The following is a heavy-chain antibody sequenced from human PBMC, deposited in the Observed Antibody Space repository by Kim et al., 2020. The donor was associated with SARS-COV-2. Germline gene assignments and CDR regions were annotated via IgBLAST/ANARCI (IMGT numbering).Heavy chain of an antibody. CDR1: GYTFTSYY. Sequence: ASVKVSCKASGYTFTSYYMHWVRQAPGQGLECMGIINPSGGTTSYGQKFQGRVSMTRDTSMTTAYMELSSLTSEDTAVYYCAIAGPLVGELSYCLMGVWGQGTMVRVSS. V-gene: IGHV1-46*01. J-gene: IGHJ6*02. CDR2: INPSGGTT. CDR3: AIAGPLVGELSYCLMGV. D-gene: IGHD6-13*01.